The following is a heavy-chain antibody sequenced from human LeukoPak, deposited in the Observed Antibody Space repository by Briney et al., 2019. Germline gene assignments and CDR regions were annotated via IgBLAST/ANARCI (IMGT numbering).Heavy chain of an antibody. CDR3: VRDPDALDY. Sequence: GGSLRLSCAASGFTFSSYSMNWVRQAPGKELEWVAYIRRSGNPIYYVDSVKGRFTISRDNAKNSLYLQMNSLRDEDTAVYYCVRDPDALDYWGPGTPVTVSS. CDR1: GFTFSSYS. J-gene: IGHJ4*02. CDR2: IRRSGNPI. V-gene: IGHV3-48*02.